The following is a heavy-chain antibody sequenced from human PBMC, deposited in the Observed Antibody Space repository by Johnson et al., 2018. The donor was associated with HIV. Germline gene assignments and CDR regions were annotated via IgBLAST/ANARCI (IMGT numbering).Heavy chain of an antibody. CDR2: ISYDGSDK. Sequence: QMLLVESGGGVVQPGRSLRLSCVASGFTFSSYGMNWVRQAPGKGLEWVAVISYDGSDKYYADSVKGRFTISRANSKNTLYLQMNSLSTEDTAVYYCANGRAWELLSELEREYTEFEEWGQGTMVSVSS. V-gene: IGHV3-30*18. CDR1: GFTFSSYG. D-gene: IGHD1-26*01. CDR3: ANGRAWELLSELEREYTEFEE. J-gene: IGHJ3*01.